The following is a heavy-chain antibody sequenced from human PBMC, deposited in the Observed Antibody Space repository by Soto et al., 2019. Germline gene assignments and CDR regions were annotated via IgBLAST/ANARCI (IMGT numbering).Heavy chain of an antibody. D-gene: IGHD6-13*01. J-gene: IGHJ4*02. CDR1: SYSFTTNW. CDR3: ATWRGSSWFDY. CDR2: VHFGGSST. V-gene: IGHV5-51*01. Sequence: GESLKISRKGPSYSFTTNWIACVRQMPGKGPEWMGSVHFGGSSTRYGPSFEGQITISADRYISTAYLQWRSLKAPDSAMYYCATWRGSSWFDYWAQGPQVPVSS.